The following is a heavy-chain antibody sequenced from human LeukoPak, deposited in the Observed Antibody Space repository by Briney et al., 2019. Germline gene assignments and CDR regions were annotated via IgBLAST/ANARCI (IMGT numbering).Heavy chain of an antibody. Sequence: GVPQRLSCTVSRLPVYRHHMLGVPRSPGEAGVCVSFIYSDNTHYSDSVKGRFTISRDNSKNTLYLQMNSLRAEDTAVYYCARRAGAYSHPYDYWGQGTLVTVSS. CDR2: IYSDNT. V-gene: IGHV3-53*01. D-gene: IGHD4/OR15-4a*01. CDR1: RLPVYRHH. J-gene: IGHJ4*02. CDR3: ARRAGAYSHPYDY.